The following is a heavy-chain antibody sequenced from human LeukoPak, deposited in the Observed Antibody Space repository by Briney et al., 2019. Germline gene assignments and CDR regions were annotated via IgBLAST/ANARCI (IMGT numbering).Heavy chain of an antibody. CDR3: ARGQDYYDSSGYSVPDL. J-gene: IGHJ4*02. CDR2: INHSGST. D-gene: IGHD3-22*01. CDR1: GGSISSGYW. Sequence: PSGTLSLTCAVSGGSISSGYWWSWVRQPPGKGLEWIGEINHSGSTNYNPSLKSRVTISVDTSKNQFSLKLSSVTAADTAVYYCARGQDYYDSSGYSVPDLWGQGTLVTVSS. V-gene: IGHV4-4*02.